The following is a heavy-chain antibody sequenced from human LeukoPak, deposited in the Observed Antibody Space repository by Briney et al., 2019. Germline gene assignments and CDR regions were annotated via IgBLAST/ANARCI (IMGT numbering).Heavy chain of an antibody. CDR3: ARVRIGQQLDKYYYYAMDV. D-gene: IGHD6-13*01. CDR2: INPNSGGT. V-gene: IGHV1-2*02. J-gene: IGHJ6*02. Sequence: GASVKVSSKASGYTFTGYYMHWVRQAPGQGLEWMGWINPNSGGTNYAQKFQGRVTMTTDTSISTAYMEVSRLRSDDTAVYYCARVRIGQQLDKYYYYAMDVWGQGTTVTVSS. CDR1: GYTFTGYY.